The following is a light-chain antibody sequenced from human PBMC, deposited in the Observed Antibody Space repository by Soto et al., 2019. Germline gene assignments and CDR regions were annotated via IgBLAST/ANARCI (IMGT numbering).Light chain of an antibody. CDR2: DVS. CDR1: SSDVGGYNY. Sequence: QSALTQPASVSGSPGQSITISCTGTSSDVGGYNYVSWYQQHPGTAPKLLIYDVSNWPSGVSNRFSGSKSGNTASLTISGLQAEDEADYYCSSYTSSSTVVFGGGTKLTVL. J-gene: IGLJ2*01. V-gene: IGLV2-14*01. CDR3: SSYTSSSTVV.